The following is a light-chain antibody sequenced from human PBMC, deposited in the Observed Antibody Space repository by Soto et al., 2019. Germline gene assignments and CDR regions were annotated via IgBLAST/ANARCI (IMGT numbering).Light chain of an antibody. CDR1: SSKIRNNF. CDR3: AAGDDILSGVV. V-gene: IGLV1-47*02. J-gene: IGLJ2*01. CDR2: SHN. Sequence: QSVLTQPPSTSGTPGQRVTIPCSVSSSKIRNNFVFCYQHLPGTAPKLLIYSHNQRPSGVPDRFSGSTSGTSASLAISGLRSEDEADYYCAAGDDILSGVVFGGATKLTVL.